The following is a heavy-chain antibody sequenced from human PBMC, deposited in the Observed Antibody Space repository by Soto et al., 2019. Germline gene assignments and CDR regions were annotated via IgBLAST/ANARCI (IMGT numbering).Heavy chain of an antibody. J-gene: IGHJ4*02. CDR3: TTDFQIPTYYYDSSGYYYRDY. V-gene: IGHV3-15*07. CDR2: IKSKTDGGTT. CDR1: GFTFSNAW. Sequence: GGSLRLSCAASGFTFSNAWMNWVRQAPGKGLEWVGRIKSKTDGGTTDYAAPVKGRFTISRDDSKNTLYLQMNSLKTEDTAVYYCTTDFQIPTYYYDSSGYYYRDYWGQGTLVTVSS. D-gene: IGHD3-22*01.